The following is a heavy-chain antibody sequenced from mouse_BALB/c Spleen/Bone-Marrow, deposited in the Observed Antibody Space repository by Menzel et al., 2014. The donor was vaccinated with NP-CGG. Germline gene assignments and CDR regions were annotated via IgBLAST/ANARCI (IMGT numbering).Heavy chain of an antibody. CDR1: GFTFXSYG. Sequence: VQLQQSGGDLVKPGGSLKLSCAASGFTFXSYGMSWVRQTPDKRLEWVATISSGGSYTYYPDSVKGRFTISRDNAMNTLYLQMSSLKSEDTAMYYCASTITTVVAEDAMDYWGQGTSVTVSS. V-gene: IGHV5-6*01. D-gene: IGHD1-1*01. CDR3: ASTITTVVAEDAMDY. J-gene: IGHJ4*01. CDR2: ISSGGSYT.